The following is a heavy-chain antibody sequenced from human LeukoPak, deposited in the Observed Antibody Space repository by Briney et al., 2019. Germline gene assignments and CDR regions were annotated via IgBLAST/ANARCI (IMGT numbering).Heavy chain of an antibody. V-gene: IGHV4-30-2*01. D-gene: IGHD5-18*01. CDR2: IYHSGST. J-gene: IGHJ4*02. Sequence: SETLSLTCAVSGGSISSGGYSWSWIRQPPGKGLEWIGYIYHSGSTYYNPSLKSRVTISVDRSKNQFSLKLSSVTAADTAVYYCARGGYSYGFYDYWGQETLVTVSS. CDR3: ARGGYSYGFYDY. CDR1: GGSISSGGYS.